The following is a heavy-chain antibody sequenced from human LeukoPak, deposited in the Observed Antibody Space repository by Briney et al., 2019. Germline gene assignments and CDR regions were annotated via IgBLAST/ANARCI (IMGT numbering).Heavy chain of an antibody. Sequence: GGSLRLSCAASGFTFSSYSMNWVRQAPGKGLEWVSSISSSSSYIYYADSVKGRFTISRDNAKNSLYLQMNSLRAEDTAVYYCARDRGSSGYYPFDYWGQGTLVTVSS. V-gene: IGHV3-21*01. D-gene: IGHD3-22*01. CDR1: GFTFSSYS. CDR3: ARDRGSSGYYPFDY. J-gene: IGHJ4*02. CDR2: ISSSSSYI.